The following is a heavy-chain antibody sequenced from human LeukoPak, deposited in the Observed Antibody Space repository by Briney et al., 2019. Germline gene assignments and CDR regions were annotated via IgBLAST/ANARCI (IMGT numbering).Heavy chain of an antibody. CDR3: ARVGWVPAAISI. CDR1: GGSYSGYY. V-gene: IGHV4-34*01. CDR2: INHSGST. D-gene: IGHD2-2*01. J-gene: IGHJ3*02. Sequence: PSETLSLTCAVYGGSYSGYYWSWIRQPPGKGLEWIGGINHSGSTNYNPSLKSRVTISVDTSKNQFSLKLSSVTAADTAVYYCARVGWVPAAISIWGQGTMVTVSS.